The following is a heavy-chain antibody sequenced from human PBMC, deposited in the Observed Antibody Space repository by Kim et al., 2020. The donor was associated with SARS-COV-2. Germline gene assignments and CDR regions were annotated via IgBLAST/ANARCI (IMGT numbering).Heavy chain of an antibody. CDR1: GGSISSSNW. Sequence: SETLSLTCAVSGGSISSSNWWSWVRQPPGKGLEWIGEIYHSGSTNYNPSLKSRVTISVDKSKNQFSLKLSSVTAADTAVYYCAMYGDYVADAFDIWGQGTMVTVSS. J-gene: IGHJ3*02. CDR2: IYHSGST. V-gene: IGHV4-4*02. D-gene: IGHD4-17*01. CDR3: AMYGDYVADAFDI.